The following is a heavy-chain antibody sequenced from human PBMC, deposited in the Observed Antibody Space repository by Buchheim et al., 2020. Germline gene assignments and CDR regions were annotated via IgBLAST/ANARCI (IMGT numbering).Heavy chain of an antibody. Sequence: QVQLQQWGAGLLKPSETLSLTCAVYGGSFSGYYWSWIRQPPGKGLEWIGEINHSGSTNYNPSLKSRVTISVDTSKNQLSLKLSSMTAADTAVYYCARMDSSGTQGVGMDVWGQGTT. CDR1: GGSFSGYY. CDR2: INHSGST. CDR3: ARMDSSGTQGVGMDV. D-gene: IGHD3-22*01. V-gene: IGHV4-34*01. J-gene: IGHJ6*02.